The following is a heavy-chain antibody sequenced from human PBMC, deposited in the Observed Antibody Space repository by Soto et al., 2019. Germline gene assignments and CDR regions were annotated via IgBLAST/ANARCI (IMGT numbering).Heavy chain of an antibody. J-gene: IGHJ5*02. D-gene: IGHD3-22*01. CDR2: IYHSGRS. CDR1: GDSINSDNW. V-gene: IGHV4-4*02. CDR3: SRWNFYGSSGQRNWFDP. Sequence: SETLSLTCAVSGDSINSDNWWTWVRQPPGKGLEWIGEIYHSGRSNYNPSLKSRVTMSVDKSNNQFSLKLTSVTTADTAVYYCSRWNFYGSSGQRNWFDPWGQGTLVTVSS.